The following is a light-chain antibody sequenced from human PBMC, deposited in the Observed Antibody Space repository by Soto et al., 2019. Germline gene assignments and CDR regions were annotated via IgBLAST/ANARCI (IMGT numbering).Light chain of an antibody. CDR2: EVS. CDR1: SSDIGAYIY. J-gene: IGLJ1*01. CDR3: SSYAGSNNFV. V-gene: IGLV2-8*01. Sequence: HSALTHPPSASVSPGQSVTISFTGTSSDIGAYIYVSWYQQHPGKAPKLMISEVSRRPSGVPERFSGSKSGNTASLTVSGLQADDEAHYYCSSYAGSNNFVFGTGTKVTVL.